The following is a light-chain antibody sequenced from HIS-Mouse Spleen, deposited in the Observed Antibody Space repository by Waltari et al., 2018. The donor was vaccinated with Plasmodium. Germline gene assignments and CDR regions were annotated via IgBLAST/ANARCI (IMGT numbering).Light chain of an antibody. Sequence: ELVLTQSPGTLSLSPGERATLSCRASQSVSSSYLAWYQQKPGQAPRLLIYGASTRATGIPDRFSGSGSGTDFTLTIRRLEPEDFAVYYCQQYGSFGPGTKVDIK. V-gene: IGKV3-20*01. J-gene: IGKJ3*01. CDR2: GAS. CDR1: QSVSSSY. CDR3: QQYGS.